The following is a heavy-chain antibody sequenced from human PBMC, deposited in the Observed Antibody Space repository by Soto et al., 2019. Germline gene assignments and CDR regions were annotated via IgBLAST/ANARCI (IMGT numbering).Heavy chain of an antibody. CDR2: SSGDGDT. CDR3: AKDPGGRYCFTSTCNYYYGMDV. D-gene: IGHD2-15*01. J-gene: IGHJ6*02. CDR1: GFTFSRCA. V-gene: IGHV3-23*01. Sequence: EVQLLESGGGLVQPGGSLRLSCAASGFTFSRCAMSWVRQAPGKGLEWVSVSSGDGDTYYADSVKGRFTISRDNSKDTLYLQMSSLRAEDTAVYYCAKDPGGRYCFTSTCNYYYGMDVWGQGTTVTVSS.